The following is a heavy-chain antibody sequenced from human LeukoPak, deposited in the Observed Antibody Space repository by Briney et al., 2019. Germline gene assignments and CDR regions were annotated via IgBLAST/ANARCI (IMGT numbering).Heavy chain of an antibody. D-gene: IGHD3-22*01. CDR1: GASITNYY. V-gene: IGHV4-59*01. J-gene: IGHJ5*02. Sequence: SETLSLTCTVSGASITNYYWNWIRQPPRKGLEWIGFIYKTGSTNYNPSLRSRVSISLDTSKSQFSLKLNSVTAADTAVYYCARNDNALGEVNWFDPWSQGTLVTVSS. CDR3: ARNDNALGEVNWFDP. CDR2: IYKTGST.